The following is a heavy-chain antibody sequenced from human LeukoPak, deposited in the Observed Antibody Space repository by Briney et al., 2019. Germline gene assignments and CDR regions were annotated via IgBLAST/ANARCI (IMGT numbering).Heavy chain of an antibody. CDR2: IYHSGNT. D-gene: IGHD6-13*01. Sequence: SETLSLTCTVSAYSISSGYYWGWIRQAPGKGLEWIGSIYHSGNTYYNPSLKSRVTISVDTSKNQFSLKLSSVTAADTAVYYCARGLMAAAGKAMDVWGKGTTVTVSS. J-gene: IGHJ6*03. CDR3: ARGLMAAAGKAMDV. V-gene: IGHV4-38-2*02. CDR1: AYSISSGYY.